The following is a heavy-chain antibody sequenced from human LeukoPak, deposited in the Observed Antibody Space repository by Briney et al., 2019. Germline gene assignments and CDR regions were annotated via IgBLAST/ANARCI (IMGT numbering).Heavy chain of an antibody. V-gene: IGHV4-59*01. Sequence: SETLSLTCTVSGGSISSYYWSWIRQPPGKGLEWIGYIYYSGSTNYNPSLKSRVTISVDTSKNQFSLKLSSVTAADTAVYYCARDPQRWLQSGGAFDIWGQGTMVTVSS. CDR2: IYYSGST. CDR3: ARDPQRWLQSGGAFDI. D-gene: IGHD5-24*01. J-gene: IGHJ3*02. CDR1: GGSISSYY.